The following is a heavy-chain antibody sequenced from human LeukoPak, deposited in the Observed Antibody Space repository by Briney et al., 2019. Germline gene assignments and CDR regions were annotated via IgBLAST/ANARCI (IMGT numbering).Heavy chain of an antibody. D-gene: IGHD3-22*01. CDR2: ISGSGGST. CDR3: AKPYYDSSGYLIACFDY. J-gene: IGHJ4*02. Sequence: PGGSLRLSCAASGFTFSSYAMHWVRQAPGKGLEWVSAISGSGGSTYYADSVKGRFTISRDNSKNTLYLQMNSLRAEDTAVYYCAKPYYDSSGYLIACFDYWGQGTLVTVSS. CDR1: GFTFSSYA. V-gene: IGHV3-23*01.